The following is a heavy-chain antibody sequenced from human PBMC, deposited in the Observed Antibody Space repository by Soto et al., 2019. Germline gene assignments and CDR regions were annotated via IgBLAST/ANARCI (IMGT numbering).Heavy chain of an antibody. J-gene: IGHJ6*02. CDR1: GGSISSSSYY. CDR2: IYYSGST. D-gene: IGHD1-1*01. Sequence: PSETLSLTCTVSGGSISSSSYYLGWIREPPGKGLECIGSIYYSGSTYYNPSLKSRVTISVDTSKNQFSLKLSSVTAADTAVYYCARLRLERRGADHYHYGMDVWGQWTKATV. CDR3: ARLRLERRGADHYHYGMDV. V-gene: IGHV4-39*01.